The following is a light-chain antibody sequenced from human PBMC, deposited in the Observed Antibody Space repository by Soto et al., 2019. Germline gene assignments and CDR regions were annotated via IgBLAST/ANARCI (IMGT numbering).Light chain of an antibody. CDR1: QSVSSSY. Sequence: EIGLTQSPGTLSLSPRERATLSCRASQSVSSSYLAWYQQKPGQAPRLLIYGSSSIATGIPDRFSGSGSWTDFTPTISRLQTEDFAVYYCQQYCSSPRTFGQGTKVEIK. CDR2: GSS. V-gene: IGKV3-20*01. CDR3: QQYCSSPRT. J-gene: IGKJ1*01.